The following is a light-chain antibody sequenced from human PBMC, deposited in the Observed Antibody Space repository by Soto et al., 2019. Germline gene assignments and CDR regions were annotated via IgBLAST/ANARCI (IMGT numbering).Light chain of an antibody. V-gene: IGLV2-8*01. CDR2: EVN. Sequence: QSVLTQPPSASGSPGQSVTISCTGTSSDVGGYNYVSWYQQHPGKAPKLIIYEVNKQPSGVPARFSGSKSGNTASLTVSGLQAEDEADYYCSSYAGSNRVVFGGGTKLTVL. CDR1: SSDVGGYNY. CDR3: SSYAGSNRVV. J-gene: IGLJ2*01.